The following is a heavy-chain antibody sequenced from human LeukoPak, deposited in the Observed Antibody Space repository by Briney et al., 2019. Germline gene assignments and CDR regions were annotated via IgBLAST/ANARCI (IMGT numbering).Heavy chain of an antibody. J-gene: IGHJ4*02. Sequence: GGSLRLSCAASGFTFSSYAMSWVRQAPGKGLEWLAVISNDGTIQYYADSVKGRFTISRDNSRNIMNLQTDSLRPEDTALYYCARAMVRGVIPYWGQGTLVTVSS. CDR2: ISNDGTIQ. CDR1: GFTFSSYA. D-gene: IGHD3-10*01. V-gene: IGHV3-30*04. CDR3: ARAMVRGVIPY.